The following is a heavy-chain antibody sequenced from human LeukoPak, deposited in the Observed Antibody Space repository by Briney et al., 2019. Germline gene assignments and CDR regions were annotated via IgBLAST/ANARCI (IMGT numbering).Heavy chain of an antibody. D-gene: IGHD6-13*01. Sequence: GGSLRLSCAASGFTFSSYAMSWVRQAPGKGLEWVSTISGSGGFTYYADSVKGRFTISRDNPKNTLYLQMNSLRAEDTAVYYCAKTLAAAGPSYFDCWGQGTLVTVSS. CDR1: GFTFSSYA. V-gene: IGHV3-23*01. J-gene: IGHJ4*02. CDR3: AKTLAAAGPSYFDC. CDR2: ISGSGGFT.